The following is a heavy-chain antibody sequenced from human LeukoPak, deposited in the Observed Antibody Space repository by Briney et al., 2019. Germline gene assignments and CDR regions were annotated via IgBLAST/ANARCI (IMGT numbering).Heavy chain of an antibody. D-gene: IGHD3-22*01. CDR1: GFTFSSYS. J-gene: IGHJ4*02. Sequence: GGSLRLSCAASGFTFSSYSMNWVRQAPGKGLEWVSPISSSSSYIYYADSVKGRFTISRDNAKNSLYLQMNSLRAEDTAVYYCARAYYYDSSGSRTFEYWGQGTLVTVSS. CDR2: ISSSSSYI. V-gene: IGHV3-21*01. CDR3: ARAYYYDSSGSRTFEY.